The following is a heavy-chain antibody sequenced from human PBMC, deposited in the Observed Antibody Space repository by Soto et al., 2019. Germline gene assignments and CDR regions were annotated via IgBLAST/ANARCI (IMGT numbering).Heavy chain of an antibody. V-gene: IGHV4-31*03. Sequence: SETLSLTCTVSGGSISSGGYYWSWIRQHPGKGLEWIGYIYYSGSTYYNPSLKSRVTISVDTSKNQFSLKLSSVTAADTAVYYCARVHREAINFDYWGQGTLVTVSS. CDR2: IYYSGST. J-gene: IGHJ4*02. CDR1: GGSISSGGYY. CDR3: ARVHREAINFDY.